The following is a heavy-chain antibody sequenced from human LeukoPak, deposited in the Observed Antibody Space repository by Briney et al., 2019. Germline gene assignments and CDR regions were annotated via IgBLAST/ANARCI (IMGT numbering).Heavy chain of an antibody. V-gene: IGHV4-39*01. D-gene: IGHD2-15*01. CDR1: GGSIDSTSYC. CDR3: ARQDCSASGCYGLHYFDR. CDR2: IYHSGST. Sequence: PSETLSLTCSVSGGSIDSTSYCWTWIRQPPGKGLEYIGNIYHSGSTYYNPSLKSRVTISVDTSRNQFSLKLTSLTAADTAVYFCARQDCSASGCYGLHYFDRWGQGTLVTVSS. J-gene: IGHJ1*01.